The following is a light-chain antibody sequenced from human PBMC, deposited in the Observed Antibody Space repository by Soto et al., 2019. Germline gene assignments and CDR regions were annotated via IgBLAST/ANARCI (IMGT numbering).Light chain of an antibody. V-gene: IGKV3-20*01. CDR1: QSVSSSY. Sequence: EIVFTQSPGTLSLSPGERATLSCRASQSVSSSYLAWYQQKPGQAPRLLICGGSSRATGIPDRFSGSGSGTDFTLTISRLEPEDFAVYYCQQYGTSPLTFGGGTKVDI. CDR3: QQYGTSPLT. CDR2: GGS. J-gene: IGKJ4*01.